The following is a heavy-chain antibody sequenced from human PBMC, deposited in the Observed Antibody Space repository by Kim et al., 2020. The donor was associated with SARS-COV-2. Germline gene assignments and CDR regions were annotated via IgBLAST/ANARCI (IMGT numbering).Heavy chain of an antibody. Sequence: GGSLRLSCAASGFTFSSYGMHWVRQAPGKGLEWVAVISYDGSNKYYADSVKGRFTISRDNSKNTLYLQMNSLRAEDTAVYYCAKLGMGLLWFGEPPAASFDYWGQGTLVTVSS. J-gene: IGHJ4*02. D-gene: IGHD3-10*01. CDR2: ISYDGSNK. V-gene: IGHV3-30*18. CDR3: AKLGMGLLWFGEPPAASFDY. CDR1: GFTFSSYG.